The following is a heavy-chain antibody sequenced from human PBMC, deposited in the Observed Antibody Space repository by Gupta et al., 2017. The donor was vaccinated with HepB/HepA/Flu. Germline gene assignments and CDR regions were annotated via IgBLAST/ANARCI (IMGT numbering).Heavy chain of an antibody. V-gene: IGHV4-34*01. CDR1: GGSFSGYY. CDR3: ARVLAARPYDY. Sequence: QVQLQQWGAGLLKPSATLSLTCAVYGGSFSGYYWSWIRQPPGKGLEWIGEINHSGSTNYNPSLKSRVTISVDTSKNQFSLKLSSVTAADTAVYYCARVLAARPYDYWGQGTLVTVSS. CDR2: INHSGST. D-gene: IGHD6-6*01. J-gene: IGHJ4*02.